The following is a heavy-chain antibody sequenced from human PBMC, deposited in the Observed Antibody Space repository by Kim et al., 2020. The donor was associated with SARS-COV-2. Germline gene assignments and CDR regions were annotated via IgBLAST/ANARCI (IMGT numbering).Heavy chain of an antibody. D-gene: IGHD3-10*01. CDR3: AKDGEVRGVMYYYYGMDV. Sequence: GGSLRLSCAASGFTFDDYTMHWVRQAPGKGLEWVSLISWDGGSTYYADSVKGRFTISRDNSKNSLYLQMNSLRTEDTALYYCAKDGEVRGVMYYYYGMDVWGQVTTVTVSS. CDR2: ISWDGGST. J-gene: IGHJ6*02. CDR1: GFTFDDYT. V-gene: IGHV3-43*01.